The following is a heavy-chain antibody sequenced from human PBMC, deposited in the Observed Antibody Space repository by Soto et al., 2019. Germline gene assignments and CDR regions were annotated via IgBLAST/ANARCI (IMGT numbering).Heavy chain of an antibody. V-gene: IGHV3-53*01. CDR3: ARALREMATITGYWYFDL. Sequence: GGSLRLSCAASGFTVSSNYMSWVRQAPGKGLEWVSVIYSGGSTYYADSVKGRFTISRDNSKNTRYLQMNSLRAEDTAVYYCARALREMATITGYWYFDLWGRGTLVNVSS. CDR1: GFTVSSNY. D-gene: IGHD5-12*01. J-gene: IGHJ2*01. CDR2: IYSGGST.